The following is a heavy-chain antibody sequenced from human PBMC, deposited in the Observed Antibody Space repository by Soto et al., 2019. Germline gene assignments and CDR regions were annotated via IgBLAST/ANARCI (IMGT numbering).Heavy chain of an antibody. Sequence: QVQLQESGPGLVKPSQTLSLTCSVSGASISRDDYYWSWIRQHPGKGLEWIAYIYSSGHSYYNPSLSNRVAISLDTSKNRFSLRLSSVTAADTGVYYCASALTGDYVGFDYWGQGTPATVSS. CDR3: ASALTGDYVGFDY. J-gene: IGHJ4*02. D-gene: IGHD3-9*01. V-gene: IGHV4-31*03. CDR1: GASISRDDYY. CDR2: IYSSGHS.